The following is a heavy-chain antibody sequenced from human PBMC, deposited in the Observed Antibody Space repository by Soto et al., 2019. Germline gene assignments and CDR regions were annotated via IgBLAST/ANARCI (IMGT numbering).Heavy chain of an antibody. CDR1: GGSISSGGYY. Sequence: QVQLQESGPGLVKPSQTLSLTCTVSGGSISSGGYYWSWIRQHPGKGLEWIGYIYYSGSTYYNPSLKSRVTISVDTSKNQFSLKLSSVTAADTDVYYCASHCSSTSCYSAGAFDIWGQGTMVTVSS. J-gene: IGHJ3*02. V-gene: IGHV4-31*03. CDR2: IYYSGST. CDR3: ASHCSSTSCYSAGAFDI. D-gene: IGHD2-2*01.